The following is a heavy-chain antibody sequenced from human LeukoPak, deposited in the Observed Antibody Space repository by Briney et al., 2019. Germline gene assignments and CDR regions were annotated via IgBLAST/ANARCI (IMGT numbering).Heavy chain of an antibody. J-gene: IGHJ4*02. Sequence: GGSLRLSCAASGFTFSHYSMNWVRQAPGKGLEWVSYISSSSKTIYYADSVKGRFTISRDNAKKSLDLQMNSLRDEDTAVYYCARDHRSGSGSGTQANDYWGEGTLVTVSS. CDR1: GFTFSHYS. D-gene: IGHD3-10*01. CDR2: ISSSSKTI. V-gene: IGHV3-48*02. CDR3: ARDHRSGSGSGTQANDY.